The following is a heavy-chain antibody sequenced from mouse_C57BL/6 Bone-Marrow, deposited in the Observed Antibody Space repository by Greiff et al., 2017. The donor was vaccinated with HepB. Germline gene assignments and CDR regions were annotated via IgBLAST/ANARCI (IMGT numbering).Heavy chain of an antibody. D-gene: IGHD1-1*01. V-gene: IGHV1-74*01. CDR1: GYTFTSYW. CDR2: IHPSDSDT. Sequence: VQLQQPGAELVKPGASVKVSCKASGYTFTSYWMHWVKQRPGQGLEWIGRIHPSDSDTNYNQKFKGKATLTVDKSSSTAYMQLSSLTSEDSAVYYCAMITTVVASYYYAMDYWGQGTSVTVSS. J-gene: IGHJ4*01. CDR3: AMITTVVASYYYAMDY.